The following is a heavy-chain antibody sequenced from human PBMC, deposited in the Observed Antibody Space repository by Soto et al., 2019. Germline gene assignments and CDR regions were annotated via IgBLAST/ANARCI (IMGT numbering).Heavy chain of an antibody. Sequence: GGSLRLSCAASGFTFSGSAMHWVRQASGKGLEWVGRIRSKANSYATAYAASVKGRFTISRDDSKNTAYLQMNSLKTEDTAVYYCTRLRRYSSGWYGDYYGTDVWGQGTTVTVSS. J-gene: IGHJ6*02. D-gene: IGHD6-19*01. CDR2: IRSKANSYAT. CDR3: TRLRRYSSGWYGDYYGTDV. V-gene: IGHV3-73*01. CDR1: GFTFSGSA.